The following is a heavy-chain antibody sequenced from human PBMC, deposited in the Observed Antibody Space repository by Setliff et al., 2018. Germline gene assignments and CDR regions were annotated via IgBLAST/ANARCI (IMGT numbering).Heavy chain of an antibody. Sequence: PGGSLRLSCAASGFAFASYNMIWVRQAPGKGLEWVSSLSSANNYIVYADSVKGRLTISRDNAKNTLYLQMNSLRPEDTAVYYCARTCSGSGCYAGLESWGQGTPVTVSS. V-gene: IGHV3-21*01. CDR1: GFAFASYN. D-gene: IGHD2-15*01. CDR3: ARTCSGSGCYAGLES. CDR2: LSSANNYI. J-gene: IGHJ4*02.